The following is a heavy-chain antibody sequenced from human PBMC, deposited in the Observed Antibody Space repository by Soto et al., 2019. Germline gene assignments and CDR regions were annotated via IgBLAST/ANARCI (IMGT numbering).Heavy chain of an antibody. V-gene: IGHV1-18*01. D-gene: IGHD3-22*01. CDR1: GYTFTSYG. CDR3: ARYYRVEYSYDSSGYYLYFQH. Sequence: ASVKVSCNASGYTFTSYGISWVRQAPGQGLEWMGWISAYNGNTNYAQKLQGRVTMTTDTSTSTAYMELRSLRSDDTAVYYCARYYRVEYSYDSSGYYLYFQHWGQGTMVTVYS. J-gene: IGHJ1*01. CDR2: ISAYNGNT.